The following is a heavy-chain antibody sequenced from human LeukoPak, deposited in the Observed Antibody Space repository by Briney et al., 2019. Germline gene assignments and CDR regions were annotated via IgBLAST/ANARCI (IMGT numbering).Heavy chain of an antibody. CDR3: ARDRVEYSSSSPPYY. CDR2: IIPIFGTA. J-gene: IGHJ4*02. CDR1: GGTFSSYA. Sequence: VSSVKVSCKASGGTFSSYAISWVRQAPGQGLEWMGGIIPIFGTANYAQKFQGRVTITTDESTSTAYMELSSLRSEDTAVYYCARDRVEYSSSSPPYYWGQGTLVTVSS. D-gene: IGHD6-6*01. V-gene: IGHV1-69*05.